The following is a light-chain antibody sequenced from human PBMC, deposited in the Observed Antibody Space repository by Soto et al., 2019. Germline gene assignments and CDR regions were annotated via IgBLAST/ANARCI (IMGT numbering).Light chain of an antibody. CDR1: SSNIGSKT. CDR3: AAWDDSLNACV. Sequence: QSVLTQAPSASGTPGQRVTISCSGSSSNIGSKTVNWYQQLPGMAPKLLIFNNHQRPSGVPDRFSGSKSGTSASVAISGLQSEDEADYYCAAWDDSLNACVFGTGTKVTVL. J-gene: IGLJ1*01. V-gene: IGLV1-44*01. CDR2: NNH.